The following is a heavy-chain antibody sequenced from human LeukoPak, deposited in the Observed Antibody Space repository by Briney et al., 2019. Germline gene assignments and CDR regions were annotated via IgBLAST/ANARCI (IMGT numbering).Heavy chain of an antibody. D-gene: IGHD3-9*01. V-gene: IGHV3-21*04. CDR1: GFTFSSYS. CDR2: ISSSSSYI. Sequence: GGSLRLSCAASGFTFSSYSMNWVRQAPGKGLEWVSSISSSSSYIYYADSVKGRFTISRDNAKNSLYLQMNSLRAEDTALYYCAKGAYYDILTGPRGAFDIWGQGTMVTVSS. CDR3: AKGAYYDILTGPRGAFDI. J-gene: IGHJ3*02.